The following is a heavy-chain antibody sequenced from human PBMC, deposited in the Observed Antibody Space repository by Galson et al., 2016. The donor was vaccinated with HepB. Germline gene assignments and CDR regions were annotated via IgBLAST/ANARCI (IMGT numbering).Heavy chain of an antibody. CDR1: GFTFSSHS. CDR2: IRESTSL. CDR3: ARSAISRWELLDY. V-gene: IGHV3-48*02. J-gene: IGHJ4*02. D-gene: IGHD1-26*01. Sequence: SLRLSCAASGFTFSSHSMNWVRQAPGKGLEWISYIRESTSLMYADSVSGRFTISRDNAKNSLYLQINNLRDEDTAVYYCARSAISRWELLDYWGQGTLVTVSS.